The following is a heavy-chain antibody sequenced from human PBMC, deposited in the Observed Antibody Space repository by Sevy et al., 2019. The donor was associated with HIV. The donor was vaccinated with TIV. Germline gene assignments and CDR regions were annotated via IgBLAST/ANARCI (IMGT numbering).Heavy chain of an antibody. CDR2: ISRSGTII. V-gene: IGHV3-11*01. CDR3: MSDYSGTYHKNSFAY. D-gene: IGHD1-26*01. Sequence: GGSLRLSCAASGFRFSDHDMSWIRQAPGKGLEWVACISRSGTIIYYADSVRGRFTISRDNAKNSLFLQMNSLRVEDTAKYYCMSDYSGTYHKNSFAYWGQGTLVTVSS. CDR1: GFRFSDHD. J-gene: IGHJ4*02.